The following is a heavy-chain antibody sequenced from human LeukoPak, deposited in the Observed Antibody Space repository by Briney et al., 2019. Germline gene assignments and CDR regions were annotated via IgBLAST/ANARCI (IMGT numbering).Heavy chain of an antibody. CDR3: ARDTEGSSGSYQD. Sequence: SETLSPTCTVSGGSISSGGYYWSWIRQHPGKGLEWIGYIYYSGSTYYNPSLKSRVTISVDTSKNQFSLKLSSVTAADTAVYYCARDTEGSSGSYQDWGQGTLVTVSS. D-gene: IGHD3-10*01. V-gene: IGHV4-31*03. CDR1: GGSISSGGYY. CDR2: IYYSGST. J-gene: IGHJ4*02.